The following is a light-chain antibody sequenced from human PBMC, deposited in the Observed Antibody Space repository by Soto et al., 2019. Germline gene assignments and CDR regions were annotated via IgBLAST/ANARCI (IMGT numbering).Light chain of an antibody. CDR1: QSVSTN. Sequence: EIVMTQSPATLSVSPGERATLSCRASQSVSTNLAWYQQKPGQAPRLLIYGASSRATGTPARFSGSGSGTECTLTISSLQSEDCAVYYCQQYNNWPPWTFGQGT. CDR2: GAS. V-gene: IGKV3-15*01. CDR3: QQYNNWPPWT. J-gene: IGKJ1*01.